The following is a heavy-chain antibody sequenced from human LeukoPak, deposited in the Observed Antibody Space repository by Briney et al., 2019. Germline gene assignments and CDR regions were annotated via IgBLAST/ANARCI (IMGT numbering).Heavy chain of an antibody. D-gene: IGHD3-3*01. V-gene: IGHV4-38-2*02. CDR2: IYHSGST. Sequence: SETLSLTCTVSGYSISSDYYWGWIRPPPGEGLEWIGSIYHSGSTYYTPSLKSRVTISVDTSKNQFSLKLSSVTAADTAVYYCARGDYDFWSGPWGQGTLVTVSS. CDR1: GYSISSDYY. J-gene: IGHJ5*02. CDR3: ARGDYDFWSGP.